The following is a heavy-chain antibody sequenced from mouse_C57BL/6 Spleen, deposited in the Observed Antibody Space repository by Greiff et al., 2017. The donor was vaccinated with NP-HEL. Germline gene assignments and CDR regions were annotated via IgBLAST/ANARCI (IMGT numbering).Heavy chain of an antibody. CDR2: IYPGDGDT. Sequence: VQLQQSGPELVKPGASVKISCKASGYAFSSSWMNWVKQRPGKGLEWIGRIYPGDGDTNYNGKFKGKATLTADKSSSTAYMQLSSLTSEDSAVYCCARSKIDGSRYFDVWGTGTTVTVSS. J-gene: IGHJ1*03. D-gene: IGHD1-1*01. CDR1: GYAFSSSW. CDR3: ARSKIDGSRYFDV. V-gene: IGHV1-82*01.